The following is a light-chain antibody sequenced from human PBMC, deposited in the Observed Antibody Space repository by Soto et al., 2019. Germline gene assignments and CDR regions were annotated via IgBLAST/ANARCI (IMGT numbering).Light chain of an antibody. CDR3: SSYTSSGAVW. CDR2: DVS. Sequence: QSVLTQPASVSGSPGQSITISCTGTSSDVGGYNYVSWYQQYPGKAPKLMIYDVSNRPSGVSNRFSGSKSGNTASLTISGLKAEDEADNSCSSYTSSGAVWFGEG. CDR1: SSDVGGYNY. V-gene: IGLV2-14*01. J-gene: IGLJ3*02.